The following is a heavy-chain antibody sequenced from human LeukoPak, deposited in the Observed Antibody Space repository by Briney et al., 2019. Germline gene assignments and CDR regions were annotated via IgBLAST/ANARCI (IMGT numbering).Heavy chain of an antibody. J-gene: IGHJ6*03. CDR1: GFTFSDYY. Sequence: GGSLRLSYAASGFTFSDYYMSWIRQAPGKGLEWVSYISSSGSSIYYADSVTGRFTSSRDNAKNSLYLQMNSMRAEDTAVYYCAGSGDARSYYYYYMDVWGKGTTVTISS. CDR2: ISSSGSSI. CDR3: AGSGDARSYYYYYMDV. D-gene: IGHD4-17*01. V-gene: IGHV3-11*01.